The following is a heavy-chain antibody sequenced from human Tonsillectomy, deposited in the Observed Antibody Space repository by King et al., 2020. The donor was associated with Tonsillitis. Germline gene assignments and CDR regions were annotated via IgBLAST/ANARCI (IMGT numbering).Heavy chain of an antibody. CDR2: IYPGDSDT. CDR1: GYSFFSYW. D-gene: IGHD3-3*01. Sequence: QLVQSGAEVKKPGESLKISCKGSGYSFFSYWIGWVRQMPGKGLEWMGIIYPGDSDTRYSPSFQGQVTISADKSISTAYLQWSSLKASDTAMYYCASGAHSDFWSGTPWYFDYWGQGTLVTVSS. V-gene: IGHV5-51*01. J-gene: IGHJ4*02. CDR3: ASGAHSDFWSGTPWYFDY.